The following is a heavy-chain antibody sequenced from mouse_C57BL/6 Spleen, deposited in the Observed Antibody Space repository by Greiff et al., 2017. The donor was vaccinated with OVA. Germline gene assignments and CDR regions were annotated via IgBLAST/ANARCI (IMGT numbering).Heavy chain of an antibody. CDR1: GFTFTDYY. Sequence: DVKLVESGGGLVQPGGSLSLSCAASGFTFTDYYMSWVRQPPGKALEWLGFIRNKANGYTTEYSASVKGRFTISRDNSQSILYLQMNALRAEDSATYYCARYDSKSRYFDVWGTGTTVTVSS. V-gene: IGHV7-3*01. J-gene: IGHJ1*03. D-gene: IGHD2-5*01. CDR2: IRNKANGYTT. CDR3: ARYDSKSRYFDV.